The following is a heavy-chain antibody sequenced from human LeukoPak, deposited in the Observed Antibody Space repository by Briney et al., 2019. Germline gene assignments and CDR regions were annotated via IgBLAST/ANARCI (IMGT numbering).Heavy chain of an antibody. CDR1: GFTFSDYY. Sequence: GGSLRLSCAASGFTFSDYYMSWIRQAPAKGLEWVSYISSSGSTIYYADSVKGRFAISRDNAKNSLYLQMNSLRAEDTAVYYCARAQLVILYYFDYWGQGTLVTVSS. D-gene: IGHD3-9*01. CDR3: ARAQLVILYYFDY. J-gene: IGHJ4*02. V-gene: IGHV3-11*01. CDR2: ISSSGSTI.